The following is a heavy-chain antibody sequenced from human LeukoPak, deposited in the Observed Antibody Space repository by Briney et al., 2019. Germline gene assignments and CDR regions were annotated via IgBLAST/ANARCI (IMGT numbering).Heavy chain of an antibody. CDR3: ASVGDTAAGTNLYNWFDP. CDR1: GGSFSGYY. D-gene: IGHD6-13*01. V-gene: IGHV4-34*01. J-gene: IGHJ5*02. Sequence: NPSETLSFTCAVDGGSFSGYYWSWIRQPPGKGLGWRGIINHSGSTNYNPSLKRRVTISVDTSNNHFSLKLSSVTAADTAVYYCASVGDTAAGTNLYNWFDPWGQGTLVTVSS. CDR2: INHSGST.